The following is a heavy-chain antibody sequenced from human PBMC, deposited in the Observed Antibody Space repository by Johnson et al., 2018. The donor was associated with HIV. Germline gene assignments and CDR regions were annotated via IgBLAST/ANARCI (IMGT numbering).Heavy chain of an antibody. Sequence: QVQLVESGGGLVKPGGSLRLSCAASGFTFSDYYMSWIRQAPGKGLEWVAVISYDGSNTYYADSVKGRFTISRDNSKNTLYLQMNSLRAEDTAVYYCARGTPWDAFDIWGQGTMVTVSS. V-gene: IGHV3-30-3*01. J-gene: IGHJ3*02. CDR2: ISYDGSNT. CDR1: GFTFSDYY. CDR3: ARGTPWDAFDI.